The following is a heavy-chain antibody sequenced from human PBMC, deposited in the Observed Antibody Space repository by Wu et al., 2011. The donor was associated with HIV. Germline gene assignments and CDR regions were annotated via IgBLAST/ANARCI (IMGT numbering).Heavy chain of an antibody. J-gene: IGHJ4*01. CDR3: AVWGTWGSSPFDY. CDR2: FVPEDGET. V-gene: IGHV1-24*01. CDR1: GYTLTDLS. Sequence: QVHLVQSGAEVKKPGASVKVSCKVSGYTLTDLSMHWVRQAPGKGLEWMGGFVPEDGETLYAQKFQGRVTMTEDTSTDTAYMELSSLTSEDTAVYYCAVWGTWGSSPFDYWGQEPWSPSPQ. D-gene: IGHD3-16*01.